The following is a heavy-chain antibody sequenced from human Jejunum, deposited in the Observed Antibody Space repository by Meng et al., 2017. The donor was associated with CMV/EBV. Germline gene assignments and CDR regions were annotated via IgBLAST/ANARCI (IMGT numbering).Heavy chain of an antibody. J-gene: IGHJ4*02. CDR2: IAPSTGAT. D-gene: IGHD1-20*01. Sequence: GYTFTGYYIHWVRQAPGQGLEWMGCIAPSTGATNYAQKFQVRVTMTRDTSITTSYMELSSLTSDDTAVYFCARVRSRYNWNDDAFWGQGTLVTVSS. CDR3: ARVRSRYNWNDDAF. CDR1: GYTFTGYY. V-gene: IGHV1-2*02.